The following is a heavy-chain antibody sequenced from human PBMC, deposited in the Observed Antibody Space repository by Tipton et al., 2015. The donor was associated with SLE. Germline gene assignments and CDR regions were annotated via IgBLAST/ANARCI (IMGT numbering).Heavy chain of an antibody. CDR1: GYSISSGYY. J-gene: IGHJ6*03. CDR3: ARGSFMDV. Sequence: LRLSCTVSGYSISSGYYWGWIRQPPGKGLEWIGSIYHSGSTYSNPSLKSRVTISVDTSKNQFPLRLSSVTAADTAEYYCARGSFMDVWGKGTTVTVSS. V-gene: IGHV4-38-2*02. CDR2: IYHSGST.